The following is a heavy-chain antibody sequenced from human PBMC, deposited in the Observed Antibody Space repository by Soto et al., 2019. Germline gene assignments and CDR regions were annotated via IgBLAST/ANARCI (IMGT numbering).Heavy chain of an antibody. D-gene: IGHD1-26*01. CDR3: ASGSHRRVWFDP. CDR2: IIPIFGTA. V-gene: IGHV1-69*13. Sequence: SVKVSCKASGGTFSSYAISWVRQAPGQGLEWMGGIIPIFGTAKYAQKFQGRVTITADESTSTAYMELSSLRSEDTAVYYCASGSHRRVWFDPWGQGTLVTVSS. J-gene: IGHJ5*02. CDR1: GGTFSSYA.